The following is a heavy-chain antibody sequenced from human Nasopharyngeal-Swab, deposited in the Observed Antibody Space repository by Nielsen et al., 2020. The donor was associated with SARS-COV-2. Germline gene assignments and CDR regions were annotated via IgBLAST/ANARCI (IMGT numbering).Heavy chain of an antibody. D-gene: IGHD3-22*01. CDR1: GYTFTGYY. V-gene: IGHV1-2*06. CDR2: INLNSGGT. CDR3: ARGPDSSGYNYYYYYMDV. Sequence: ASVKVSCKASGYTFTGYYMHWVRQAPGQGLEWMGRINLNSGGTNYAQKFQGRVTMTRDTSISTAYMELSRLRSDDTAVYYCARGPDSSGYNYYYYYMDVWGKGTTVTVSS. J-gene: IGHJ6*03.